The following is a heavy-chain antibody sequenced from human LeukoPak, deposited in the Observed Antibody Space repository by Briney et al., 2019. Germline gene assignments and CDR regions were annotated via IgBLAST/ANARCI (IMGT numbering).Heavy chain of an antibody. D-gene: IGHD3-22*01. CDR3: ARGPYSYDSSGAFDI. V-gene: IGHV4-61*02. CDR2: ISGSGST. Sequence: PSQTLSLTCTLSGDSISSGDYCWGSIRQPAGKGLEWIGRISGSGSTNYNPSLKSRVPIPVDTSKTRFFLKLSSVTAADTAVYFCARGPYSYDSSGAFDIWGQGTMVTVSS. CDR1: GDSISSGDYC. J-gene: IGHJ3*02.